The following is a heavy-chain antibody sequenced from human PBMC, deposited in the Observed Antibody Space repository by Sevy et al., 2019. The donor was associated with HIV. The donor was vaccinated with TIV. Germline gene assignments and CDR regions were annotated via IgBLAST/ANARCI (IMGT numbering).Heavy chain of an antibody. CDR2: IWYDGSNK. Sequence: GGSLRLSCAASGFTFSRYDMHWVRQGPGKGLEWVAVIWYDGSNKYYADSVQGRFSISRDQSKNTLYLQMNSLRAEDTAVYYCARDRGVRYFDYWGQGTLVTVSS. V-gene: IGHV3-33*01. CDR1: GFTFSRYD. CDR3: ARDRGVRYFDY. D-gene: IGHD3-10*01. J-gene: IGHJ4*02.